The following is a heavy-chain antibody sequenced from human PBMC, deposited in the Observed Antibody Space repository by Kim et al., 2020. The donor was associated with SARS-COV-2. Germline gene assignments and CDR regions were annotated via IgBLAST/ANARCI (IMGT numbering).Heavy chain of an antibody. J-gene: IGHJ6*02. Sequence: SETLSLTCTVSGGSISSSSYYWGWIRQPPGKGLEWIGSIYYSGSTYYNPSLKSRVTISVDTSKNQFSLKLSSVTAADTAVYYCARRRVGPFSSSWYRDYYYYYGMDVWGQGTTVTVSS. CDR3: ARRRVGPFSSSWYRDYYYYYGMDV. V-gene: IGHV4-39*01. CDR1: GGSISSSSYY. CDR2: IYYSGST. D-gene: IGHD6-13*01.